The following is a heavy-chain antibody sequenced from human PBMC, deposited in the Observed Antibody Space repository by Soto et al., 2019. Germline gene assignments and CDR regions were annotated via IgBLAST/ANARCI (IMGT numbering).Heavy chain of an antibody. CDR1: GFTFSSYS. CDR2: ISPSSSSI. J-gene: IGHJ4*02. D-gene: IGHD3-22*01. CDR3: ARVAYYYDSSGYVY. Sequence: EVQLVESGGGLVQPGGSLRLSCAASGFTFSSYSMHWVRQAPGKGLEWVSYISPSSSSIYYADSVKGRFTISRDNAKNSLYLQMNSLRAEDTSVYYCARVAYYYDSSGYVYCGQGTLVTVSS. V-gene: IGHV3-48*01.